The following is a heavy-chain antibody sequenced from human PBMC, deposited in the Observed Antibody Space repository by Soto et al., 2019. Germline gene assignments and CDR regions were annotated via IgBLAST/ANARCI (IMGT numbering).Heavy chain of an antibody. D-gene: IGHD4-4*01. Sequence: DVQLLGSGGGLVQPGGSLRLSCEGSGFTFSTYWMNWVRQAPGKGLEWVANINPDGNVGTYVDSVRGRFTTSRDNAKNSLYLQMNSLRADDTAVYFCAGWVGHDYNCWGQGIMVTVSS. J-gene: IGHJ4*02. CDR1: GFTFSTYW. V-gene: IGHV3-7*03. CDR2: INPDGNVG. CDR3: AGWVGHDYNC.